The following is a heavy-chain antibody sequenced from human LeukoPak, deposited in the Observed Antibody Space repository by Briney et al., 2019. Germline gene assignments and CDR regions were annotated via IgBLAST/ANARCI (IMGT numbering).Heavy chain of an antibody. CDR1: GFTFSSYA. Sequence: GGSLRLSCAASGFTFSSYAMSWVRQAPGKGLEWVSAISGSGGSTYYADSVKGRFTISRDNSKNTLYLQMNSLRAEDTAVCYCAKGQYSGSFYDAFDIWGQGTMVTVSS. J-gene: IGHJ3*02. CDR2: ISGSGGST. V-gene: IGHV3-23*01. D-gene: IGHD1-26*01. CDR3: AKGQYSGSFYDAFDI.